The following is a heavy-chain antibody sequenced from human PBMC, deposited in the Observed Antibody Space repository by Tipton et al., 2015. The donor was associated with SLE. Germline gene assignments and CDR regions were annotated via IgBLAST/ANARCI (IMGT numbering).Heavy chain of an antibody. D-gene: IGHD3-22*01. CDR3: ARARRYYDSSGSPMDY. V-gene: IGHV4-34*01. CDR1: GGSFSGYY. CDR2: INYSGST. J-gene: IGHJ4*02. Sequence: TLSLTCAVYGGSFSGYYWSWIRQSPGKGLEWIGEINYSGSTKYNPSLKSRVTISVDASKSQFSLKLSSVTAADTAVYYCARARRYYDSSGSPMDYWGQGTLVTVSS.